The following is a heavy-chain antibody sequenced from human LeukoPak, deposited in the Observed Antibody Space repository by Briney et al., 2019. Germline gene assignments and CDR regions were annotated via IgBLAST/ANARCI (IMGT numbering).Heavy chain of an antibody. J-gene: IGHJ5*02. D-gene: IGHD5-12*01. Sequence: ASVKVSCKASGYTFTSYDINWVRQATGQGLEWMRWMNPNSGNTGYAQKFQGRVTITRNTSISTAYMELSSLRSEDTAVYYCARAPGVATYNWFDPWGQGTLVTVSS. CDR1: GYTFTSYD. V-gene: IGHV1-8*03. CDR3: ARAPGVATYNWFDP. CDR2: MNPNSGNT.